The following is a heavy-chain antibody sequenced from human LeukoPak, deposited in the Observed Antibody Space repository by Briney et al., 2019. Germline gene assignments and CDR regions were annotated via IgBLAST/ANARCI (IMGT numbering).Heavy chain of an antibody. CDR3: ARVGGWYRYFFDY. Sequence: ASVKVSCKASGYTFTNYHMHWVRQAPGQGLEWMGMITPSDGSTNYAQKFQGRVTMTRDMSTSIVYMELSSLRSEDTAVYYCARVGGWYRYFFDYWGQGTLLTVSS. J-gene: IGHJ4*02. CDR1: GYTFTNYH. CDR2: ITPSDGST. D-gene: IGHD6-19*01. V-gene: IGHV1-46*01.